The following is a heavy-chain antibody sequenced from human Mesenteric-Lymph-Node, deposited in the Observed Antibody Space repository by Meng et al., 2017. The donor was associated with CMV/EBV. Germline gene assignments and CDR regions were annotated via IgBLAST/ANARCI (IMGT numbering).Heavy chain of an antibody. Sequence: GESLKISCAASGFTFDDYGMSWVRQAPGKGLEWVSGINWNGGSTGYADSVKGRFTISRDNAKNSLYLQMNSLRAEDTALYYCARGDILTGDPFDYWGQGTLVTVSS. CDR2: INWNGGST. D-gene: IGHD3-9*01. V-gene: IGHV3-20*04. J-gene: IGHJ4*02. CDR1: GFTFDDYG. CDR3: ARGDILTGDPFDY.